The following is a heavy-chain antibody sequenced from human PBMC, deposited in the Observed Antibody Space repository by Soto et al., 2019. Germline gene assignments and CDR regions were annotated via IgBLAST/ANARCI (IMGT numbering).Heavy chain of an antibody. CDR2: IYYSGST. J-gene: IGHJ6*02. V-gene: IGHV4-59*01. CDR3: ARGGVTRYSSSWYVYYGMDV. Sequence: QVQLQESGPGLVKPSETLSLTCTVSGGSISSYYWSWIRQPPGKGLEWIGYIYYSGSTNYNPSLNSRVTISVDTSKNQFSLKLSSVTAADTAVYYCARGGVTRYSSSWYVYYGMDVWGQGTTVTVSS. D-gene: IGHD6-13*01. CDR1: GGSISSYY.